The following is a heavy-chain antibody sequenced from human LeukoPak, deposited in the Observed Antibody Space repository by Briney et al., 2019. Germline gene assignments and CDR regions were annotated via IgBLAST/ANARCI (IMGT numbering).Heavy chain of an antibody. CDR3: ARDQGWNDYFDY. CDR2: ISSSSNYI. J-gene: IGHJ4*02. V-gene: IGHV3-21*01. Sequence: PGGSLRLSYAASGFTFSSYSMNWVRQAPGKGLEWVSSISSSSNYIYYADSVKGRFTISRDNTKNSLYLQMNSLRAEDTAIYYCARDQGWNDYFDYWGRGTLVTVSS. CDR1: GFTFSSYS. D-gene: IGHD1-1*01.